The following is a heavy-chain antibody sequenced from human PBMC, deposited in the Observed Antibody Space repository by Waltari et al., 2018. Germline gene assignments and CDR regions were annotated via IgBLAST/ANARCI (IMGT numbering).Heavy chain of an antibody. CDR3: AREREIFTGTTRGCAFDI. V-gene: IGHV4-4*07. D-gene: IGHD1-7*01. CDR2: IYTSGST. J-gene: IGHJ3*02. CDR1: GGSISSYY. Sequence: QVQLQESGPGLVKPSETLSLTCTVSGGSISSYYWSWLRQPAGKGLEWIGRIYTSGSTNYNPSLKSRVTMSVDTSKNQFSLKLSSVTAADTAVYYCAREREIFTGTTRGCAFDIWGQGTMVTVSS.